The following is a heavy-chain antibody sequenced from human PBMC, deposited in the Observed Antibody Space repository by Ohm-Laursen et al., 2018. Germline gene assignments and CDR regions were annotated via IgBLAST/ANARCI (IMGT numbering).Heavy chain of an antibody. V-gene: IGHV2-70*11. CDR2: IDWDDDK. Sequence: TQTLTLTGTFSGFSLSTSGMCVSWIRQPPGKALEWLARIDWDDDKYYSTSLKTRLTISKDTSKNQVVLTMTNMDPVDTATYYCARIRCGYCSGGSCYWFDPWGQGTLVTVSS. D-gene: IGHD2-15*01. CDR1: GFSLSTSGMC. J-gene: IGHJ5*02. CDR3: ARIRCGYCSGGSCYWFDP.